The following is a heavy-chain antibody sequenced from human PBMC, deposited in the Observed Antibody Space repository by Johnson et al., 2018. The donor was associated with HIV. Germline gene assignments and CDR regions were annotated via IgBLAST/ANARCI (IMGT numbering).Heavy chain of an antibody. D-gene: IGHD6-13*01. CDR2: ISSSGSTI. V-gene: IGHV3-11*04. J-gene: IGHJ3*02. CDR3: ASTNIAAPTGSDAFDI. CDR1: GFTFSDYY. Sequence: QMQLVESGGGLVKPGGSLRLSCAASGFTFSDYYMSWIRQAPGKGLEWVSYISSSGSTIYYADSVKGRFTISRDNAKNSLYLQMNSLRAEDTAVYYCASTNIAAPTGSDAFDIWGQGTMVTVSS.